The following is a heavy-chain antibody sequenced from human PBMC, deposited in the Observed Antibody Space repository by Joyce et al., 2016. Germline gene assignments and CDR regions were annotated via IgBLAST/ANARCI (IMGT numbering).Heavy chain of an antibody. CDR2: IYNRGSV. J-gene: IGHJ4*02. CDR3: ASAGGSTYGYMFDY. D-gene: IGHD5-12*01. V-gene: IGHV4-61*01. CDR1: GDSVSSTNYY. Sequence: QVQLQESGPGLVKPSETLSLTCAVSGDSVSSTNYYWTWIRQPPGKGLEWIGYIYNRGSVNYNPSLKSRVTISVDTSKNQFSLMLSSVTAADTAAYYCASAGGSTYGYMFDYWGQGALVTVSS.